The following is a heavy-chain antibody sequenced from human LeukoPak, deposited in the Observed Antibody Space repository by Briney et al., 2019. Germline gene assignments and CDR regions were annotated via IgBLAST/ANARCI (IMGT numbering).Heavy chain of an antibody. J-gene: IGHJ4*02. V-gene: IGHV4-59*08. D-gene: IGHD3-9*01. CDR2: IYYSGST. CDR3: ARHGDSLTGYYIL. CDR1: GGSINNYY. Sequence: PSETLSLTCTVSGGSINNYYWSWIRQPPGKGLEWIAYIYYSGSTNYNPSLTSRVTISLDTSKNQFSLKLSSVTAADTAVYYCARHGDSLTGYYILWGQGTLVTVSS.